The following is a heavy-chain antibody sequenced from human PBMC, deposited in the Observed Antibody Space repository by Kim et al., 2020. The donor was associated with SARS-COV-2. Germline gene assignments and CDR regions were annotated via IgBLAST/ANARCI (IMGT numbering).Heavy chain of an antibody. CDR1: GGSISSYY. CDR2: IYYSGST. D-gene: IGHD6-13*01. CDR3: ARDRAGIAAAGSGRGYYYYGMDV. V-gene: IGHV4-59*12. Sequence: SETLSLTCTVSGGSISSYYWSWIRQPPGKGLEWIGYIYYSGSTNYNPSLKSRVTISVDTSKNQFSLKLSSVTAADTAVYYCARDRAGIAAAGSGRGYYYYGMDVWGQGTTVTVSS. J-gene: IGHJ6*02.